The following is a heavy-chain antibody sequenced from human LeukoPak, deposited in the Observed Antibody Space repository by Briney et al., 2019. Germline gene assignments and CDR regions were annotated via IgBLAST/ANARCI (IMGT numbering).Heavy chain of an antibody. V-gene: IGHV4-4*07. J-gene: IGHJ4*02. CDR2: IYTSGNN. D-gene: IGHD2-15*01. Sequence: PSETLSLTCNGSGVSISGYYWTWIRQPPGKGLEWIGRIYTSGNNNYNPALKSGVTMSLDTSKNLFSLNLTSVTAADTAVYYCAREGTVVSRGLDYWGRGTLVTVSS. CDR3: AREGTVVSRGLDY. CDR1: GVSISGYY.